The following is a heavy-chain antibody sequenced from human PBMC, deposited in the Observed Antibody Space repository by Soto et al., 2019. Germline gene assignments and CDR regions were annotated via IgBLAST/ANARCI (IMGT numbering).Heavy chain of an antibody. CDR2: ISAYNGNT. D-gene: IGHD4-4*01. Sequence: QVQLVQSGAEVKKPGASVKVSCKASGYTFTSYGISWVRQAPGQGREWMGWISAYNGNTNYAQKLQGRVTMTTDTSTSTAYMELRSLRSDDTAVYYCARDHVSTVTTSPFDYWGQGTLVTVSS. CDR1: GYTFTSYG. CDR3: ARDHVSTVTTSPFDY. V-gene: IGHV1-18*01. J-gene: IGHJ4*02.